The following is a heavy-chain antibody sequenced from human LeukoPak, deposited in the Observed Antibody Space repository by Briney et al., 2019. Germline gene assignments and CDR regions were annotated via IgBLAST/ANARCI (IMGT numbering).Heavy chain of an antibody. CDR1: GGSISSYY. V-gene: IGHV4-59*01. D-gene: IGHD3-9*01. CDR2: IYYSGST. CDR3: ARVQSHYDILTGYRVNYFDY. J-gene: IGHJ4*02. Sequence: SGTLSLTCTVSGGSISSYYWSWIRQPPGKGLEWIGYIYYSGSTNYNPSLKSRVTISVDTSKNQFSLKLSSVTAADTAVYYCARVQSHYDILTGYRVNYFDYWGQGTLVTVSS.